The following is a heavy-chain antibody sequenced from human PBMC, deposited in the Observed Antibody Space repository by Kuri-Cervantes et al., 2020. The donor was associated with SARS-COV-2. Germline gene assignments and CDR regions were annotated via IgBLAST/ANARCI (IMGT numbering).Heavy chain of an antibody. V-gene: IGHV1-3*01. CDR1: GYTFTSYA. D-gene: IGHD3-3*01. J-gene: IGHJ6*02. CDR3: PSSRSITIFGVVINYYYGMDV. Sequence: ASVKVSCKASGYTFTSYAMHWVRQAPGQRLEWMGWINAGNGNTKYSQKFQGRVTITRDTSASTAYMELSSLRSEDTAVYYCPSSRSITIFGVVINYYYGMDVWGQGTTVTVSS. CDR2: INAGNGNT.